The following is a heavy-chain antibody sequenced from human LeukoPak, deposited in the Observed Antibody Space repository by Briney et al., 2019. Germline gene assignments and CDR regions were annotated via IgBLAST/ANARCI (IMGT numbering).Heavy chain of an antibody. J-gene: IGHJ4*02. CDR2: IYHSGST. CDR3: ARRTYYYDSSGYLDY. D-gene: IGHD3-22*01. V-gene: IGHV4-39*07. Sequence: SETLSLTCTVSGGSISSSDYYWGWIRQPPGKGLEWIGSIYHSGSTYYNPSLKSRVTISVDTSKNQFSLKLSSVTAADTAVYYCARRTYYYDSSGYLDYWGQGTLVTVSS. CDR1: GGSISSSDYY.